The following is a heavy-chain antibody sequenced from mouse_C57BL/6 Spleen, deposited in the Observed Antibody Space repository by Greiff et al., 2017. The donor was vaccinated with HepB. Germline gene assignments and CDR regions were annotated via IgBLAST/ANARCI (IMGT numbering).Heavy chain of an antibody. D-gene: IGHD1-1*01. Sequence: QVQLQQSGAELARPGASVKLSCKASGYTFTSYGISWVKQRTGQGLEWIGEIYPRSGNTYYNEKFKGKATLTADKSSSTAYMELRSLTSEDSAVYFCARGGFGFITTVVEGFDYWGQGTTLTVSS. CDR1: GYTFTSYG. CDR3: ARGGFGFITTVVEGFDY. CDR2: IYPRSGNT. V-gene: IGHV1-81*01. J-gene: IGHJ2*01.